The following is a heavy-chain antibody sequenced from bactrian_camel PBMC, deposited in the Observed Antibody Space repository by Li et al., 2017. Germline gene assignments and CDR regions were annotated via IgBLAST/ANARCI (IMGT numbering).Heavy chain of an antibody. Sequence: HVQLVESGGGLVQPGGSLRLSCAASRYTSQYFCMAWFRQTTGKEREEVAAIDEDGTTSYADSVKGRFTISRDNAKNTLFLQLNSLKVEDTAMYYCAARGPYCYTKLSVRDFTYWGQGTQVTVS. CDR3: AARGPYCYTKLSVRDFTY. CDR2: IDEDGTT. CDR1: RYTSQYFC. V-gene: IGHV3S26*01. J-gene: IGHJ6*01. D-gene: IGHD2*01.